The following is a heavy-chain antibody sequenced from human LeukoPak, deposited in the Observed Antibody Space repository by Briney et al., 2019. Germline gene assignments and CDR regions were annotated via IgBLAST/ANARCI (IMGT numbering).Heavy chain of an antibody. J-gene: IGHJ4*02. V-gene: IGHV3-30-3*01. CDR2: ISYDGSNK. D-gene: IGHD2-2*01. Sequence: DPGGSLRLSCAASGFTFSSYAMHWVRQAPGKGLEWVAVISYDGSNKYYADSVKGRFTISRDNSKNTLYLQMNSLRAEDTAVYYCARDPSEYQLLSLDYWGQGTLVTVSS. CDR1: GFTFSSYA. CDR3: ARDPSEYQLLSLDY.